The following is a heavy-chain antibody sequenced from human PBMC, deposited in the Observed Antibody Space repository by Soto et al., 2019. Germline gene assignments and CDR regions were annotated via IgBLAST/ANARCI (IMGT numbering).Heavy chain of an antibody. V-gene: IGHV3-15*01. J-gene: IGHJ4*02. CDR1: GFTFSNAW. Sequence: EVQLVESGGGLVKPGGSLRLSCAASGFTFSNAWMSWVRQAPVKGLEWVGRIKSKTDGGTTDYAAPVKGRFTISRDDSKNTLYLQMNSLKTEDTAVYYCTTGSSSGPTGYWGQGTLVTVSS. CDR3: TTGSSSGPTGY. D-gene: IGHD3-22*01. CDR2: IKSKTDGGTT.